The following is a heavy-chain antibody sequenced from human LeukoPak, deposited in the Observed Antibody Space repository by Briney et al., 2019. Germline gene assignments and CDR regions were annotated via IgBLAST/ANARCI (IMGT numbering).Heavy chain of an antibody. CDR1: GGSISSSSYY. J-gene: IGHJ3*02. CDR2: IYYSGST. D-gene: IGHD6-13*01. Sequence: PSETLSLTCTVSGGSISSSSYYWGWIRQPPGKGLEWIGSIYYSGSTYYNPSLKSRVTISVDTSKNQFSLKLSSVTAADTAVYYCARVGAAAPRDAFDTWGQGTMVTVSS. CDR3: ARVGAAAPRDAFDT. V-gene: IGHV4-39*07.